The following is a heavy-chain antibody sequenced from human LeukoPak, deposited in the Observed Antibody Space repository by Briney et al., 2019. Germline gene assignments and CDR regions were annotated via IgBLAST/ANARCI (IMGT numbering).Heavy chain of an antibody. Sequence: PSETLSLTCTVSGGSISSYYWSWIRQPPGKGLEWIGYIYYSGNTNYNPPLMCRVTISVDTSKNQFSLKLSSVTAADTAVYYCARAPPIHYYDSSGYFLFQRANYYYYYMDVWGKGTTVTISS. CDR1: GGSISSYY. CDR3: ARAPPIHYYDSSGYFLFQRANYYYYYMDV. J-gene: IGHJ6*03. D-gene: IGHD3-22*01. CDR2: IYYSGNT. V-gene: IGHV4-59*01.